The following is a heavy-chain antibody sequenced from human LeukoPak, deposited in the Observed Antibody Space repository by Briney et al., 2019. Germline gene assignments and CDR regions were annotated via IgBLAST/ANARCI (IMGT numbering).Heavy chain of an antibody. CDR3: ARSEGLVARTGRSYFDY. V-gene: IGHV4-4*07. J-gene: IGHJ4*02. Sequence: SETLSLTRTVSGGSISSYYWSWIRQPAGKGLEWIGRIYTSGSTNYNPSLKSRVTMSVDTSKNQFSLKLSSVTAADTAVYYCARSEGLVARTGRSYFDYWGQGTLVTVSS. CDR1: GGSISSYY. CDR2: IYTSGST. D-gene: IGHD1-26*01.